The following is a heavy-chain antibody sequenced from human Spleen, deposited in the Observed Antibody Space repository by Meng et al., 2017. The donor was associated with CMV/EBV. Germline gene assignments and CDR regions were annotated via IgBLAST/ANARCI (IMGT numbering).Heavy chain of an antibody. CDR3: ARDFLAGYYFDY. D-gene: IGHD3-3*01. CDR1: GYTFTTYY. Sequence: ASVKVSCKASGYTFTTYYLHWVRQAPGQGLEWMGWINPNSGGTNYAQKFQGRVTMTRDTSISTAYMELSRLRSDDTAVYYCARDFLAGYYFDYWGQGTLVTVSS. CDR2: INPNSGGT. V-gene: IGHV1-2*02. J-gene: IGHJ4*02.